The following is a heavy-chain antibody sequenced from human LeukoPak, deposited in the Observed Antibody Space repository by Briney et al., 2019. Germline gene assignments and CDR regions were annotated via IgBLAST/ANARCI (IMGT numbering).Heavy chain of an antibody. CDR3: ARSETYDGGNSFAY. D-gene: IGHD4-23*01. CDR1: GGSFSGHY. J-gene: IGHJ4*02. V-gene: IGHV4-34*12. CDR2: VFHSGST. Sequence: SETLSLTCAVYGGSFSGHYWSWIRQPPGKGLEWIGEVFHSGSTSYNPSLKSRDTISVDTSKNQFSLKLSSVTAADTAVYYCARSETYDGGNSFAYWGQGTLVTVSS.